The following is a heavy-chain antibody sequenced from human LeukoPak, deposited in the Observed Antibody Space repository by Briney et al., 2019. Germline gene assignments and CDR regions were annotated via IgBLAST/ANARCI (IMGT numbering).Heavy chain of an antibody. D-gene: IGHD1-26*01. V-gene: IGHV3-7*01. CDR1: GFTFSSYW. CDR3: ARDPIVGDTGGGDY. J-gene: IGHJ4*02. Sequence: GGSLRLSCAASGFTFSSYWMTWVRQAPGKGLEWVSNINGDGSIENYVHSVRGRFSIFRDNAKDALYLQMNSLRVDDTAIYYCARDPIVGDTGGGDYRGQGTLVTVSS. CDR2: INGDGSIE.